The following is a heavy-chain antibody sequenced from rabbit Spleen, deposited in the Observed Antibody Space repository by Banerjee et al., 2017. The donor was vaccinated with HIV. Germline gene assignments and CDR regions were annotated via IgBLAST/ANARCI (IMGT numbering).Heavy chain of an antibody. CDR3: ARDTGTSFSTYGMDL. Sequence: VESGGALVKPGASLTLTCTASGFSFSSSDYMCWVRQAPGKGLEWIACMYAGSSGSTYSATWAKGRFTISKTSSTTVTLQMSSLTVADTATYFCARDTGTSFSTYGMDLWSPGTLVTVS. D-gene: IGHD8-1*01. J-gene: IGHJ6*01. CDR2: MYAGSSGST. V-gene: IGHV1S40*01. CDR1: GFSFSSSDY.